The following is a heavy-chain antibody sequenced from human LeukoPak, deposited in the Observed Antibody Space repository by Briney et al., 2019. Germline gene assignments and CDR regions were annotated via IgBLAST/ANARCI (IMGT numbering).Heavy chain of an antibody. Sequence: SETLSLTCSVSGGSVTSGSYYWSWIRQPPGKGLEWIGYIYYSGSTNYNPSLKSRVTISVDRSKNQFSLKLSSVTAADTAVYYCARGGGLGATRDYYYYYGMDVWGQGTTVTVSS. CDR2: IYYSGST. CDR1: GGSVTSGSYY. J-gene: IGHJ6*02. D-gene: IGHD1-26*01. V-gene: IGHV4-61*01. CDR3: ARGGGLGATRDYYYYYGMDV.